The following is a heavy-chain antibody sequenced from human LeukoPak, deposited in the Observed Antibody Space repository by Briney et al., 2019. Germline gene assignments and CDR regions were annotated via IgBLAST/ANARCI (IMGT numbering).Heavy chain of an antibody. CDR3: ARDRWELPAFDI. CDR1: GGSISSYY. Sequence: SETLSLTCTVSGGSISSYYWSWIRQPAGKGLEWIGRIYTSGSTNYNPSLKSRVTMSVHTSQNQFSLKLSSVTAADTAVYYCARDRWELPAFDIWGQGTMVTVSS. CDR2: IYTSGST. D-gene: IGHD2-15*01. V-gene: IGHV4-4*07. J-gene: IGHJ3*02.